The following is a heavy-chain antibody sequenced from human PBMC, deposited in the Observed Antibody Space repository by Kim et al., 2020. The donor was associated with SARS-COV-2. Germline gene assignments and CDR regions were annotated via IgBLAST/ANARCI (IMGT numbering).Heavy chain of an antibody. J-gene: IGHJ4*02. CDR1: GFIFDGYT. D-gene: IGHD6-19*01. Sequence: GGSLRLSCAASGFIFDGYTMHWVRQAPGKGLEWVSLIRKRGDYTYYADSVRGRFIISRDNRQGFLYLQMNNFSSEDTAFYYCAKEHSSGWPNFDSWGQGT. CDR3: AKEHSSGWPNFDS. V-gene: IGHV3-43*01. CDR2: IRKRGDYT.